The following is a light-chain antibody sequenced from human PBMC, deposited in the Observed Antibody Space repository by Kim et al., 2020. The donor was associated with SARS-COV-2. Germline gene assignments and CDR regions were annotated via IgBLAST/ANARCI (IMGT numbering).Light chain of an antibody. V-gene: IGKV3-15*01. Sequence: EIVMTQSPATLSVSPGERATLSCRASQSVSSNFAWYQQKPGQAPRLLIYGASTRATGIPARFSGSGSGTEFTLTISSLQSEDFAVYYCQQYNNWPPLTFGGGTKGDIK. CDR3: QQYNNWPPLT. CDR2: GAS. J-gene: IGKJ4*01. CDR1: QSVSSN.